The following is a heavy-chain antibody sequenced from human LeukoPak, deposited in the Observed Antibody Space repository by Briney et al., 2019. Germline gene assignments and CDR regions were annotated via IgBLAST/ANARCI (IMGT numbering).Heavy chain of an antibody. D-gene: IGHD5-12*01. CDR2: INHSGST. J-gene: IGHJ5*02. Sequence: SETLSLTCAVYGGSFSGYYWSWIRQPPGKGLEWIGEINHSGSTNYNPSLKSRVTISVDTSKNQFSLKLSSVTAADTAVYYCARDRYSGYDLSGWFDPWGQGTLVTVSS. CDR1: GGSFSGYY. CDR3: ARDRYSGYDLSGWFDP. V-gene: IGHV4-34*01.